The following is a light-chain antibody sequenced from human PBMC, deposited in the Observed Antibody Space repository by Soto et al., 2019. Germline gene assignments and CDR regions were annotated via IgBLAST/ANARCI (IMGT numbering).Light chain of an antibody. V-gene: IGKV1-9*01. CDR1: QGISSY. J-gene: IGKJ5*01. CDR2: GAS. CDR3: QQLNAYPLT. Sequence: DIQWTQSPSFLSASVGDRVTITCRASQGISSYLDWFEQKPGRAHKLLIYGASTLKSGVPSRFSGSGSGTDFTLTISNLQTEDFATNYCQQLNAYPLTFGQGTRLE.